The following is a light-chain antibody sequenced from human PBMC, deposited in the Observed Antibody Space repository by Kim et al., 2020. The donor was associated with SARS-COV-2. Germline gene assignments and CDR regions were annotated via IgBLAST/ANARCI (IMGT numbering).Light chain of an antibody. CDR1: QGISNY. Sequence: ASVGDRVTITCRASQGISNYLAWYQQKPGKVPHLLIYAASTLQSGVPSRFSGSGSGTDFTLTISSLRPEDVATYYCQKSDSAPWTFGQGTKVDIK. J-gene: IGKJ1*01. CDR2: AAS. CDR3: QKSDSAPWT. V-gene: IGKV1-27*01.